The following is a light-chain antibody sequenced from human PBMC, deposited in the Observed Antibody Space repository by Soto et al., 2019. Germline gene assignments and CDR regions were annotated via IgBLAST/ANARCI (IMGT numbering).Light chain of an antibody. J-gene: IGLJ2*01. CDR1: SSDVGGYNY. CDR2: EVS. V-gene: IGLV2-8*01. CDR3: SSYAGSNNVV. Sequence: QSALTQPPSASGSPGQSVTISCTGTSSDVGGYNYVSWYQQHPGKAPKLMIYEVSERPSGVPDRFSGSKSGNTASLTVSGVQAVDEADYYCSSYAGSNNVVFGGGTKLTVL.